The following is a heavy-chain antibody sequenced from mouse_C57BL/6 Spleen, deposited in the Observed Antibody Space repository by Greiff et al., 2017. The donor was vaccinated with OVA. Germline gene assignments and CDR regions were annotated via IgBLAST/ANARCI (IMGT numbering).Heavy chain of an antibody. CDR1: GFTFSDYY. Sequence: EVHLVESEGGLVQPGRSMKLSCTASGFTFSDYYMAWVRQVPEKGLEWVANINYDGSSTYYLDSLKSRFIISRDNAKNILYLQMSSLKSEDTATYYCAREIYDGYYVGGYAMDYWGQGTSVTVSS. D-gene: IGHD2-3*01. CDR2: INYDGSST. J-gene: IGHJ4*01. CDR3: AREIYDGYYVGGYAMDY. V-gene: IGHV5-16*01.